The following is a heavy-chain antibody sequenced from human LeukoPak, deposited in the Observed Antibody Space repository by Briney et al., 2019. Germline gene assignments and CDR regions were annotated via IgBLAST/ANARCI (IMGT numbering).Heavy chain of an antibody. V-gene: IGHV3-30*03. J-gene: IGHJ2*01. Sequence: GGSLRLSCAASGFTFSSYGMHWVRQAPGKGLEWVAVISYDGSNKYYADSVKGRFTISRDNSKNTLYLQMNSLRAEDTAVYYCARVKGFWYFDLWGRGTLVTVSS. CDR2: ISYDGSNK. CDR3: ARVKGFWYFDL. CDR1: GFTFSSYG.